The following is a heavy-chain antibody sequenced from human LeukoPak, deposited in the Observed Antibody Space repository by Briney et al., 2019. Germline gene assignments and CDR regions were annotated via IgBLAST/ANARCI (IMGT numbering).Heavy chain of an antibody. CDR1: GGSISSYY. V-gene: IGHV4-59*08. Sequence: SETLSLTCTVSGGSISSYYWSWIRQTPGKGLEWIGYIYYSGSTNYNPSLKSRVTISIDTSKNQFSLKLSSVTAADTAVYYCATRPYCSGGSCYGGHFDYWGQGTLVTVSS. J-gene: IGHJ4*02. CDR3: ATRPYCSGGSCYGGHFDY. D-gene: IGHD2-15*01. CDR2: IYYSGST.